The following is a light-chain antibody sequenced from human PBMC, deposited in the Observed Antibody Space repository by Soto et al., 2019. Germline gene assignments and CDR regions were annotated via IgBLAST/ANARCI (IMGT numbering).Light chain of an antibody. CDR1: QDITNH. Sequence: DIQMTQSPSSLSASVGDTVTITCQASQDITNHLNWYQQKPGKAPNLLIYDASHLETGVSSRFSGSGSGTYFMLLRSSLQREDIATYYCQKYEDVPEFGPVTKVDF. CDR3: QKYEDVPE. V-gene: IGKV1-33*01. CDR2: DAS. J-gene: IGKJ3*01.